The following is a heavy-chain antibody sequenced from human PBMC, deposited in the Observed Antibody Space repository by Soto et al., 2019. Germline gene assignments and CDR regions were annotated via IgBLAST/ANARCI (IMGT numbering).Heavy chain of an antibody. J-gene: IGHJ4*02. CDR1: GGSISSYC. Sequence: PLEILSLTCTVSGGSISSYCWSWIRQPPGKGLEWIGYIYHSGSTYYNPSLKSRVTISVDRSKNQFSLKLSSVTAADTAVYYCAAGGGLPRYYWGQGTLVTVSS. D-gene: IGHD5-12*01. CDR3: AAGGGLPRYY. CDR2: IYHSGST. V-gene: IGHV4-59*04.